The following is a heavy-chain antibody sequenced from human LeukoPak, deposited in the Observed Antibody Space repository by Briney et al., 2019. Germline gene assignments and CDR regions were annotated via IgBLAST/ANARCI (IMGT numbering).Heavy chain of an antibody. V-gene: IGHV4-38-2*02. Sequence: SETLSLTCTVSGYYVTDGYYWGWIRQPPGKGLEWIGHIYHFGDTFYNPSLNTRVTLSVDTPQNQISLTLTSLTAADTATYYCARIDKTQRLVLGVEQWGQGTLVTVSS. CDR2: IYHFGDT. J-gene: IGHJ1*01. CDR3: ARIDKTQRLVLGVEQ. CDR1: GYYVTDGYY. D-gene: IGHD6-13*01.